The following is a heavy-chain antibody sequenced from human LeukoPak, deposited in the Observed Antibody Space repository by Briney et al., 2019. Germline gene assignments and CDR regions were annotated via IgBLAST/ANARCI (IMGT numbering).Heavy chain of an antibody. V-gene: IGHV4-59*08. CDR3: ARMVAATPWGAFDI. Sequence: SETLSLTCTVSGGSISSYYWSWIRQPPGKGLEWIGYIYYSGSTNYNPSLKSRVTISVDTSKNQFPLKLSSVTAADTAVYYCARMVAATPWGAFDIWGQGTMVTVSS. D-gene: IGHD2-15*01. CDR2: IYYSGST. CDR1: GGSISSYY. J-gene: IGHJ3*02.